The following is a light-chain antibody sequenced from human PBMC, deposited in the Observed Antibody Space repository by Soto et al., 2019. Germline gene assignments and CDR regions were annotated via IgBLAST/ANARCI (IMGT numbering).Light chain of an antibody. CDR1: QSVSRN. V-gene: IGKV3-11*01. J-gene: IGKJ3*01. CDR3: QHRSNSAT. Sequence: ELVWTPSPGTLSLSPGARATISCRASQSVSRNLAGYQQPPGQAPRLLIYDASNRATGIPARFSGGASVTDFTLTISSLAPDDFAVYYRQHRSNSATFGHGTKGDIK. CDR2: DAS.